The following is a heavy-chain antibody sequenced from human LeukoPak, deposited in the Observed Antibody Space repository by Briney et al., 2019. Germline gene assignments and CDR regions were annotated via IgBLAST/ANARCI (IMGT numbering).Heavy chain of an antibody. Sequence: ASVKVSCKASRDTFNNFPISWVRQAPGQGLEWMGGIIPIFRSANYAQKFQGRVTITADESTSTAYMELSSLRSEDTAVYYCASRSSELRFDYYYMDVWGKGTTVTVSS. V-gene: IGHV1-69*13. CDR1: RDTFNNFP. CDR3: ASRSSELRFDYYYMDV. J-gene: IGHJ6*03. CDR2: IIPIFRSA. D-gene: IGHD1-14*01.